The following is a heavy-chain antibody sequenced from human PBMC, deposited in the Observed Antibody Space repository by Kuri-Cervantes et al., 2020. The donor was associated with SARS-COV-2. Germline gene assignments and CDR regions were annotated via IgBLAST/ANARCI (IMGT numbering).Heavy chain of an antibody. CDR1: GFTFSDYY. Sequence: GESLKISCAASGFTFSDYYMSWIRQAPEKGLEWVSYISSSGSTIYYADSVKGRFTISRDNAKNSLYLQMNSLRAEDTAVYYCAKDGGYYYYYMDVWGKGTTVTVSS. D-gene: IGHD3-10*01. V-gene: IGHV3-11*04. CDR3: AKDGGYYYYYMDV. J-gene: IGHJ6*03. CDR2: ISSSGSTI.